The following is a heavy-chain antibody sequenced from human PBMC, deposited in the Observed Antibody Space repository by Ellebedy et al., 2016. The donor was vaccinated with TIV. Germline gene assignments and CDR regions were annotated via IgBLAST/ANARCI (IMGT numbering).Heavy chain of an antibody. CDR2: IKEDGTIK. Sequence: GESLKISCAASGFTFSTYWMSWVRQAPGKGLEWVANIKEDGTIKYYVESLMGRFTISRDNAKTSLYLQMNSLRAEDTAIYYCARDKKGHHCGMDVWGQGTTVTVSS. J-gene: IGHJ6*02. CDR3: ARDKKGHHCGMDV. V-gene: IGHV3-7*03. CDR1: GFTFSTYW.